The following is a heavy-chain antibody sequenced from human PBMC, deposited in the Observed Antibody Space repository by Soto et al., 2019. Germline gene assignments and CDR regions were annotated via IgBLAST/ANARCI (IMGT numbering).Heavy chain of an antibody. Sequence: EVQLLESGGGLVQPGESLRLSCAASGFTFSSYAMSWVRQAPGKGLEWVSVISGSDDSTYYADSVKGRFTISRDNSKNTLYLQMNRLRAEDTAAYDCAKRSSSSTFDYWGQGTLVTVSS. J-gene: IGHJ4*02. CDR3: AKRSSSSTFDY. CDR1: GFTFSSYA. D-gene: IGHD6-6*01. V-gene: IGHV3-23*01. CDR2: ISGSDDST.